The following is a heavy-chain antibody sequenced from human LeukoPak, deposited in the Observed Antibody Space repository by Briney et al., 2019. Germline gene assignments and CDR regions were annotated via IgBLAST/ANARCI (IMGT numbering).Heavy chain of an antibody. CDR1: GSTFSSYA. V-gene: IGHV3-21*01. CDR2: ISSSGNYI. CDR3: ARDTLGGSYRTLDY. Sequence: GGSLRLSCAASGSTFSSYAMSWVRQAPGKGLEWVSSISSSGNYIYYADSVKGRFTISRDNAKNSLYLQMNSLRAEDTAVYYCARDTLGGSYRTLDYWGQGTLVTVSS. J-gene: IGHJ4*02. D-gene: IGHD1-26*01.